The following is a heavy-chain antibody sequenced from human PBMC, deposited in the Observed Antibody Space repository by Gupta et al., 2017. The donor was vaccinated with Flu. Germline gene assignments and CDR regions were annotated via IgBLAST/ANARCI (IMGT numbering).Heavy chain of an antibody. J-gene: IGHJ6*02. V-gene: IGHV3-7*04. Sequence: EVQLVESGGGLVQPGGSLRLSCAASGFTFSSYWMSWVRQAPGKGLEWVANIKQDGSEKYYVDSVKGRFTISRDNAKNSLYLQMNSLRAEDTAVYYCARDHGTEGSEIRFLEWFHYYYYGMDVWGQGTTVTVSS. CDR1: GFTFSSYW. CDR3: ARDHGTEGSEIRFLEWFHYYYYGMDV. D-gene: IGHD3-3*01. CDR2: IKQDGSEK.